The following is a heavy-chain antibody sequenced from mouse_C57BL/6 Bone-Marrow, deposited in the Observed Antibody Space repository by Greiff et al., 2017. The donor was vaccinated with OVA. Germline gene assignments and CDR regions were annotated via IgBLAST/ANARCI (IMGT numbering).Heavy chain of an antibody. CDR1: GYTFTSYG. V-gene: IGHV1-81*01. CDR2: IYPRSGTT. J-gene: IGHJ2*01. CDR3: AREWVYEGYLDN. D-gene: IGHD2-3*01. Sequence: QVQLQQSGAELARPGASVKLSCKASGYTFTSYGISWVKQRTGQGLEWIGEIYPRSGTTYYNEKFKGKATLTADKSSSTAYMELRSLTSEDSEVYFCAREWVYEGYLDNGGKGTPPTVPS.